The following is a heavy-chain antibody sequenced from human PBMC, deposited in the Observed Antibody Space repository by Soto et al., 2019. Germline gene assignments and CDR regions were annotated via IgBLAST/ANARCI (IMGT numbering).Heavy chain of an antibody. J-gene: IGHJ4*02. CDR1: GFMFSRFA. Sequence: GGSLRLSCAASGFMFSRFAMSWVRQAPGKGLEWISAISISGGSTYYADSVKGRFTISRDNSKNTLHLQMGSLRAEDTAVYYCSSSSPASDYWGQGTLVTVSS. CDR3: SSSSPASDY. CDR2: ISISGGST. D-gene: IGHD3-10*01. V-gene: IGHV3-23*01.